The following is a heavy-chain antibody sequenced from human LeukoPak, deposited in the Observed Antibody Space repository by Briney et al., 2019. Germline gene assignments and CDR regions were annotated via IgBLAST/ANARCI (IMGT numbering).Heavy chain of an antibody. D-gene: IGHD3-9*01. V-gene: IGHV4-34*01. CDR2: INHSGST. J-gene: IGHJ3*02. Sequence: SSETLSLTCAVYGGSFSGYYWSWIRQPPGKGLEWIGEINHSGSTNYNPSLKSQVTISVDTSKNQFSLKLSSVTAADTAVYYCARRKRLGQGAFDIWGQGTMVTVSS. CDR3: ARRKRLGQGAFDI. CDR1: GGSFSGYY.